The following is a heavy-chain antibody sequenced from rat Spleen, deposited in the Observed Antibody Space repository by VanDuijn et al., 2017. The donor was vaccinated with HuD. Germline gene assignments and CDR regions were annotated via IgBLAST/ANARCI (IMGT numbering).Heavy chain of an antibody. Sequence: QVQLKESGPGLVQPSQTLSLTCTVSGFSLTNFHVTWVRQPPGKGLERMGGVWGDGSTDYDLALKSRLIISRDTSKSQVFLKIYSLQTEDTAIYFCTREGHTMDRATYWFAYWGQGTLVTVSS. CDR3: TREGHTMDRATYWFAY. CDR2: VWGDGST. CDR1: GFSLTNFH. D-gene: IGHD1-9*01. J-gene: IGHJ3*01. V-gene: IGHV2-15*01.